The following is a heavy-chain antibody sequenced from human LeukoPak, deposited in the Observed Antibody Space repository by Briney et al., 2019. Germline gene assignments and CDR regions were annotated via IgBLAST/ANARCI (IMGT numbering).Heavy chain of an antibody. D-gene: IGHD2-2*02. Sequence: ASVKVSCKASGYTFTSYGISWVRQAPAQGLESMGWISAYNGNTNYAQKLQGRVTMTADTSTSTAYMELRSLRCDDTAVYYCARDPFTYCSSTSCYTGTGFDPWGQGTLVTVSS. J-gene: IGHJ5*02. CDR3: ARDPFTYCSSTSCYTGTGFDP. CDR1: GYTFTSYG. CDR2: ISAYNGNT. V-gene: IGHV1-18*04.